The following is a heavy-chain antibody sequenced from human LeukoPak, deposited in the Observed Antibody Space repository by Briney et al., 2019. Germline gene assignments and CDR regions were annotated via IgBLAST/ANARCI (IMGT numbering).Heavy chain of an antibody. V-gene: IGHV3-11*01. Sequence: LSLTCAVYGGSFSDYYWSWIRQPPGKGLEWVSYISSSGTTIYYADSVKGRFTISRDNAKNSLYLQMNSLRAEDTAVYYCANLPIVGAADYWGQGTLVTVSS. CDR3: ANLPIVGAADY. CDR1: GGSFSDYY. J-gene: IGHJ4*02. D-gene: IGHD1-26*01. CDR2: ISSSGTTI.